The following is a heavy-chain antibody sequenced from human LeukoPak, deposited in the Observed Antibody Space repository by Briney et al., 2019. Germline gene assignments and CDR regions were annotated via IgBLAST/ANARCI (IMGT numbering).Heavy chain of an antibody. D-gene: IGHD4-23*01. Sequence: GGSLRLSCAASGFSFSSCTMNWVRQAPGKGLEWVSYISSGSSSISYADSVKGRFTISRDNAKNSLYLQMNSLRDEDTAVYYCARVRWASYYFEYWGQGTLVTVSS. J-gene: IGHJ4*02. V-gene: IGHV3-48*02. CDR3: ARVRWASYYFEY. CDR2: ISSGSSSI. CDR1: GFSFSSCT.